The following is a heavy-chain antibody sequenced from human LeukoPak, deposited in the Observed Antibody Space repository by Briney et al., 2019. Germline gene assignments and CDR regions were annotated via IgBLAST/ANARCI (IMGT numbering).Heavy chain of an antibody. J-gene: IGHJ4*02. CDR2: IRYDGSNK. V-gene: IGHV3-30*02. CDR1: GFTFSSYG. CDR3: AKDGGSSGLPHRY. D-gene: IGHD3-22*01. Sequence: PGGSLRLSCAASGFTFSSYGMHWVRQAPGKGLEWVAFIRYDGSNKYYADSVKGRFTISRENSKNTLYLQMNSLRAEDTAVYYCAKDGGSSGLPHRYWGQGTLVTVSS.